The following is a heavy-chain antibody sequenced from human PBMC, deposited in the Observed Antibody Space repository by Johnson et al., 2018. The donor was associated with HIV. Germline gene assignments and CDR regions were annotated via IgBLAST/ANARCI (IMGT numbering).Heavy chain of an antibody. D-gene: IGHD1-26*01. V-gene: IGHV3-11*04. Sequence: QVQLVESGGGVVQPGRSLRLSCAASGFTFSDYYMSWIRQAPGKGLAWVSYISSSGSTIYYADSMKGRFTISRDNAKNSLYLHMNSLRAEDTAVYYCARDRVGATAFDIWGQGTMVTVSS. CDR3: ARDRVGATAFDI. CDR2: ISSSGSTI. J-gene: IGHJ3*02. CDR1: GFTFSDYY.